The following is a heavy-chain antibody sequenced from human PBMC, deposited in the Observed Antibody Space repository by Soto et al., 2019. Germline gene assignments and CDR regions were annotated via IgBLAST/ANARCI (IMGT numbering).Heavy chain of an antibody. CDR3: ARQYGYGGTPDAFDI. J-gene: IGHJ3*02. D-gene: IGHD4-17*01. CDR2: IYPGDPDT. V-gene: IGHV5-51*01. Sequence: GESLKISCKGSGYSFTSYWIGWVRQMPGKGLEWMGIIYPGDPDTRYSPSFQGQVTISADKSTSTAYLQWSSLKASDTAMYYCARQYGYGGTPDAFDIWGQGTMVTVSS. CDR1: GYSFTSYW.